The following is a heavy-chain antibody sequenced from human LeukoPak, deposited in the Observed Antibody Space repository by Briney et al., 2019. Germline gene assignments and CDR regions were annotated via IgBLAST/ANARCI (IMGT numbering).Heavy chain of an antibody. V-gene: IGHV1-2*02. Sequence: ASVKVSCKASGYTFTSYGITWVRQAPGQGLEWMGWINPSSGGTNFAQTFQGRVTMTRDTSITTAYMDLSSLRSDDRAVYYCSRGRSSWYGTNNWFDPWGQGTLVTVSS. CDR3: SRGRSSWYGTNNWFDP. CDR2: INPSSGGT. J-gene: IGHJ5*02. CDR1: GYTFTSYG. D-gene: IGHD6-13*01.